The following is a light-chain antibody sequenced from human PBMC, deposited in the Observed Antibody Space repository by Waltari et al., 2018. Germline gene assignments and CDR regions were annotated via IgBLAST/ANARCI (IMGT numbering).Light chain of an antibody. CDR1: NIGRDS. J-gene: IGLJ1*01. CDR2: DDS. CDR3: QVWDTSSDHPYV. Sequence: SYVLTQPPSVSVAPGQTATITCGGTNIGRDSVHWYQQKPGKAPVLVVYDDSDRPSGIPERFSGTKSGNTATLTISSVEDGDEADYYCQVWDTSSDHPYVFGTGTKVTVL. V-gene: IGLV3-21*02.